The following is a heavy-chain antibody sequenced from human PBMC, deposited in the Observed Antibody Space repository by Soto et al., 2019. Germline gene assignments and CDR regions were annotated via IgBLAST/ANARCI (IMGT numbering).Heavy chain of an antibody. V-gene: IGHV1-18*01. CDR1: GYTFTNYG. J-gene: IGHJ6*02. CDR3: ARRQWLVGGYYYGMDV. Sequence: QVQLVQSGAEVKNPGASVKVSCKASGYTFTNYGISWVRQAPGQGLEWMGWNSAYNGNTNYAQKLQGRVTMTTDRSTSTAYTAMRSLRSDDTAVYYCARRQWLVGGYYYGMDVWGQGTTVTVSS. CDR2: NSAYNGNT. D-gene: IGHD6-19*01.